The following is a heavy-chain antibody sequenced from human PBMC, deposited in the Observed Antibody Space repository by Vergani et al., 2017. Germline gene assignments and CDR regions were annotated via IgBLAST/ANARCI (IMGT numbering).Heavy chain of an antibody. CDR3: ARRSQSRYETYYYYGMDV. V-gene: IGHV4-59*01. D-gene: IGHD5-12*01. CDR1: GGSISSYY. CDR2: IYYSGST. J-gene: IGHJ6*02. Sequence: QVQLQESGPGLVKPSETLPLTCTVSGGSISSYYWSWIRQPPGKGLEWIGYIYYSGSTNYNPSLKSRVTISVDTSKNQFSLKLSSVTAADTAVYYCARRSQSRYETYYYYGMDVWGQXP.